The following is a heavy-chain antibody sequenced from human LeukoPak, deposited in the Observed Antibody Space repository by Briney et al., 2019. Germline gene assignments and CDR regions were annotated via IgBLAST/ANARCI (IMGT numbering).Heavy chain of an antibody. CDR3: ASIAARLIFDYYYYMDV. V-gene: IGHV4-39*01. D-gene: IGHD6-6*01. CDR1: GGSISSSSYY. J-gene: IGHJ6*03. CDR2: IYYSGST. Sequence: PSETLSITCTVGGGSISSSSYYWGWIRQPPGKGLAWIGSIYYSGSTYYNPSLKSRVTISVDTSKNQFSLKLSSVTAADTAVYYCASIAARLIFDYYYYMDVWGKGTTVTVSS.